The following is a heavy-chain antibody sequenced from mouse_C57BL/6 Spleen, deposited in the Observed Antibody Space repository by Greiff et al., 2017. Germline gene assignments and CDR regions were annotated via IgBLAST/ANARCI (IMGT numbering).Heavy chain of an antibody. V-gene: IGHV2-5*01. CDR3: AKSPFDY. CDR2: IWRGGST. Sequence: VHLVESGPGLVQPSQSLSITCTVSGFSLTSYGVHWVRQSPGKGLEWLGVIWRGGSTDYNAAFMSRLSITKDNSNSQVFFKMTSLQADDTSIYYCAKSPFDYWGQGTTLTVSS. J-gene: IGHJ2*01. CDR1: GFSLTSYG.